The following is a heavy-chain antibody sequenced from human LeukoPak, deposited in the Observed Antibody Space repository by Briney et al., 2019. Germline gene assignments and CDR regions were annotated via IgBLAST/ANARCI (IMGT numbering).Heavy chain of an antibody. CDR3: ATRYSSSWTSDY. CDR1: GGSFSGYY. Sequence: SETLSLTCAVYGGSFSGYYWSWIRQPPGKGLEWIGEINHSGSTNYNPSLKSRVTISVDTSKNQFSLKLSSVTAADTAVYYCATRYSSSWTSDYWGQGTLVTVSS. J-gene: IGHJ4*02. D-gene: IGHD6-13*01. V-gene: IGHV4-34*01. CDR2: INHSGST.